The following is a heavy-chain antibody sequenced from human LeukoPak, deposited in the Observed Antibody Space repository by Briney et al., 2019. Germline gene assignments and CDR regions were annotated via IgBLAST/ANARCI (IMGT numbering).Heavy chain of an antibody. CDR2: ISDSGGST. CDR1: GFTFSSYA. V-gene: IGHV3-23*01. J-gene: IGHJ6*03. CDR3: ANSPPSSNYYDYYMDV. Sequence: PGGSLRLSCAASGFTFSSYAMSWVRQAPGKGLEWVSAISDSGGSTYYAESVKGRFTISRDNSKNTLYLQMNGLRAEDTAIYYCANSPPSSNYYDYYMDVWGKGTTVTVSS.